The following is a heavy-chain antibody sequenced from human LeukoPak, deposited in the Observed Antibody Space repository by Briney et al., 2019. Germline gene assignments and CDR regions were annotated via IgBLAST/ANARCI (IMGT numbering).Heavy chain of an antibody. CDR3: ARDIVVVPAAMSMDV. V-gene: IGHV1-2*02. CDR1: GYTFSDYY. Sequence: ASVKVSCKASGYTFSDYYMHWVRQAPGQGLEWMGWINPNSGGTNYAQKFQGRVTMTRDTSISTAYMELSRLRSDDTAVYYCARDIVVVPAAMSMDVWGQGTTVTVSS. CDR2: INPNSGGT. D-gene: IGHD2-2*01. J-gene: IGHJ6*02.